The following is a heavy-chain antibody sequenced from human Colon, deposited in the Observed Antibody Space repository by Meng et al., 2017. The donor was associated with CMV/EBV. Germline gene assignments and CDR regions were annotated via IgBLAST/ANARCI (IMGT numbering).Heavy chain of an antibody. CDR1: GFPFSDYD. V-gene: IGHV3-13*01. D-gene: IGHD3-10*01. CDR2: IANGHDT. CDR3: ARGIAGGDY. J-gene: IGHJ4*02. Sequence: GESLKISCTASGFPFSDYDMHWVRQVTGKGLEWLSSIANGHDTYYADSVKGRFTTSRENAKNSLYLQMDSLRAGDTAVYYCARGIAGGDYWGQGTLVTVSS.